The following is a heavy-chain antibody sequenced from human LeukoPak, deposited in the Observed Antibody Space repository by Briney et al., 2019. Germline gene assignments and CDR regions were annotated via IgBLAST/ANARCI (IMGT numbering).Heavy chain of an antibody. CDR3: ARDRGEGAVFDY. CDR2: MNPNSGNT. V-gene: IGHV1-8*01. D-gene: IGHD3-10*01. CDR1: GYTFTSYD. J-gene: IGHJ4*02. Sequence: ASVKVSCKASGYTFTSYDINWVRQATGQGLEWMGWMNPNSGNTGYAQKFQGRVTMTRNTSISTAYMELSSLRSDDTAVYYCARDRGEGAVFDYWGQGTLVTVSS.